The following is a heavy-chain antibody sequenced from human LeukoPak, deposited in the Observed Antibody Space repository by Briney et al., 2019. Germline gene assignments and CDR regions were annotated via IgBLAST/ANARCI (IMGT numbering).Heavy chain of an antibody. V-gene: IGHV3-74*01. J-gene: IGHJ4*02. CDR1: GFTFSSYW. CDR2: INSDGSST. Sequence: GGSLRLSCAASGFTFSSYWMHWVRQAPGKGLVWVSRINSDGSSTSYADSVKGRFTISRDNAKNTLYLQMNSLRAEDMAVYYCARDYYDSSGAIDYWGQGTLVTVSS. D-gene: IGHD3-22*01. CDR3: ARDYYDSSGAIDY.